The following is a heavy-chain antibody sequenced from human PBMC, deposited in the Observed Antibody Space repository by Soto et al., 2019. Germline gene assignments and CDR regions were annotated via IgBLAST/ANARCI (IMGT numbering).Heavy chain of an antibody. CDR3: AKRGYCSGGSCYSVYYYYYMDV. J-gene: IGHJ6*03. CDR2: ISGSGGST. Sequence: GGSLRLSCAASGFTFSSYAMSWVRQAPGKGLEWVSAISGSGGSTYYADSVKGRFTISRDNSKNTLYLQMNSLRAEDTAVYYCAKRGYCSGGSCYSVYYYYYMDVWGKGTTVTVSS. CDR1: GFTFSSYA. V-gene: IGHV3-23*01. D-gene: IGHD2-15*01.